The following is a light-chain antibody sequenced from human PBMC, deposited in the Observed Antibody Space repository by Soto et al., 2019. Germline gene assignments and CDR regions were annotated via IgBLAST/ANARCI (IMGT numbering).Light chain of an antibody. Sequence: QSVLTQPASVSGSPGQSITISCTGTSSGVGSYNLVSWYQQHPGKAPKLMIYEGSKRPSGVSNRFSGSKSGNTASLTISGIQAEDEADYYCCSYAGSSTFHVVFGGGTKLTVL. J-gene: IGLJ2*01. CDR2: EGS. V-gene: IGLV2-23*03. CDR1: SSGVGSYNL. CDR3: CSYAGSSTFHVV.